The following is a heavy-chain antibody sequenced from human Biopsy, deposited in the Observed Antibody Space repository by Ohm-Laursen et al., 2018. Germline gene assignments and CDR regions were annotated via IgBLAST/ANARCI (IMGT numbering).Heavy chain of an antibody. D-gene: IGHD2-21*01. CDR3: AKDISIGGFAISYYYGMDV. Sequence: SLRLSCAASGFTFDDFGMHWVRQAPGEGLEWVSSISWNGGSSGYADSVKGRFTISRDNARKSLYLQMNSLRPEDTALYYCAKDISIGGFAISYYYGMDVWGQGTTVTVSS. CDR2: ISWNGGSS. J-gene: IGHJ6*02. V-gene: IGHV3-9*01. CDR1: GFTFDDFG.